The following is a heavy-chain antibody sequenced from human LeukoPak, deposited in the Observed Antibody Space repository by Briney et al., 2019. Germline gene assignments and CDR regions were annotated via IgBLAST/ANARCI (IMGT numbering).Heavy chain of an antibody. CDR3: ARDRFDIVATIYHDAFDI. CDR1: GHTFTGYY. D-gene: IGHD5-12*01. J-gene: IGHJ3*02. CDR2: INPNSGGT. Sequence: GASVKVSCKASGHTFTGYYMHWVRQAPGQGLEWMGWINPNSGGTNYAQKFQGRVTMTRDTSISTAYMELNRLRSDDTAVYYCARDRFDIVATIYHDAFDIWGQGTMVTVSS. V-gene: IGHV1-2*02.